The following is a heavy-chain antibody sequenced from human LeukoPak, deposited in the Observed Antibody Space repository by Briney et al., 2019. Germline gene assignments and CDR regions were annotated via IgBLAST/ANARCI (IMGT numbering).Heavy chain of an antibody. CDR3: ARDDPTIFGVVQYYYYGMDV. V-gene: IGHV3-48*01. CDR1: GFTFSSYS. J-gene: IGHJ6*02. D-gene: IGHD3-3*01. CDR2: ISSSSSTI. Sequence: GGSLRLSCAASGFTFSSYSMNWVRQAPGKGLEWVSYISSSSSTIYYADSVKGRFTISRDNAKNSLYLQMNSLRAEDTAVYYCARDDPTIFGVVQYYYYGMDVWGQGTTVTVSS.